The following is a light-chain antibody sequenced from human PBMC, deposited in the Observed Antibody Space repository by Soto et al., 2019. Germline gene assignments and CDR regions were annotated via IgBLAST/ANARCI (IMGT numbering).Light chain of an antibody. CDR3: CSYAGSSTSYV. CDR1: SSDVGSYNL. CDR2: EGS. Sequence: QSVLTQPASVSGSPGQSITISCTGTSSDVGSYNLVSWYQQHPGKAPKLMIYEGSKRPSGVSNRFSGSKSGSTASLTISGLQAEDEADYYCCSYAGSSTSYVFGTGTKATVL. J-gene: IGLJ1*01. V-gene: IGLV2-23*01.